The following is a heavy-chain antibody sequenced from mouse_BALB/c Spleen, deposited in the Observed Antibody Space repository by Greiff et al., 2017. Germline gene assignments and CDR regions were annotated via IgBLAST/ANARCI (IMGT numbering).Heavy chain of an antibody. CDR1: GYSITSDYA. Sequence: VQLKESGPGLVKPSPSLSLTCTVTGYSITSDYAWNWIRQFPGNKLEWMDYISYSGSTSYNPSLKSRNTITRDTSKNQFFVQLNSGTTEDTATYYCARWGDFGLTYGGKATLVTVPA. V-gene: IGHV3-2*02. J-gene: IGHJ3*01. CDR2: ISYSGST. CDR3: ARWGDFGLTY.